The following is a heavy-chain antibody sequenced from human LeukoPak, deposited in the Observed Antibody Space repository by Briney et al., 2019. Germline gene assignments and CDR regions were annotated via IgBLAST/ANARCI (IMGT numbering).Heavy chain of an antibody. J-gene: IGHJ6*02. D-gene: IGHD5-12*01. Sequence: KPSETLSLTCTVSGGSISSYYWSWIRQPPGKGLEWIGYIYYSGSTNYNPSLKSRVTISVDTSKNQFSLKLSSVTAADTAVYYCARGLGRYYYYGMDVWGQGTTVTVSS. V-gene: IGHV4-59*01. CDR2: IYYSGST. CDR3: ARGLGRYYYYGMDV. CDR1: GGSISSYY.